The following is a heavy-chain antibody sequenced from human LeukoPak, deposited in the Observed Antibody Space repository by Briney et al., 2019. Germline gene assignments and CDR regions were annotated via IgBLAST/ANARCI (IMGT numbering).Heavy chain of an antibody. V-gene: IGHV5-51*01. J-gene: IGHJ6*02. CDR2: IYPGDSDT. Sequence: GESLKISCKGSGYSFTNYWIGWVRQMPGKGLEWMGIIYPGDSDTRYSPSFQGQVTISADKSISTAYLQWSSLKASDTAMYYCARLPSAAISYYYYGMDVWGQGTTVTVAS. CDR3: ARLPSAAISYYYYGMDV. CDR1: GYSFTNYW. D-gene: IGHD2-2*01.